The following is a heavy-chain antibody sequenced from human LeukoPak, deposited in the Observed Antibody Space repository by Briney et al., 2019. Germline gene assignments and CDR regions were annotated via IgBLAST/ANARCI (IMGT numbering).Heavy chain of an antibody. CDR1: VYTFTSYG. CDR3: ARRVAASDYYYYYYMDV. V-gene: IGHV1-18*01. J-gene: IGHJ6*03. CDR2: ISAYNGNT. D-gene: IGHD2-15*01. Sequence: ASVKVSCKGSVYTFTSYGISWVRQAPGQCLEWIGWISAYNGNTNYAQKLQGRVTMTTDTSTSTAYMELRSLRSDDTAVYYCARRVAASDYYYYYYMDVWGKGTTVTVSS.